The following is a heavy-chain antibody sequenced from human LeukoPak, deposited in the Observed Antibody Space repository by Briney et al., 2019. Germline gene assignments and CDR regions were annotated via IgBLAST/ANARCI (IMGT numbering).Heavy chain of an antibody. D-gene: IGHD6-13*01. Sequence: GGSLRLSCTASGFTFSSNWMHWVRQVPGKGPVWVSRINYDGTSISYAESVKGRFTTSRDNAKNTLYLQMNSLRAEDTAVYHCARGLSDSWFHFASWGQGTLVTVSS. CDR1: GFTFSSNW. CDR3: ARGLSDSWFHFAS. J-gene: IGHJ4*02. V-gene: IGHV3-74*01. CDR2: INYDGTSI.